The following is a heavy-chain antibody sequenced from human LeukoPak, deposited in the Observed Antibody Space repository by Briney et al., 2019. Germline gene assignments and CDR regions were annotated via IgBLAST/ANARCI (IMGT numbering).Heavy chain of an antibody. CDR1: GGSISSYY. D-gene: IGHD3-10*01. V-gene: IGHV4-59*01. Sequence: SETLSLTCTVSGGSISSYYWSWIRQPPGKGLEWIGYIYYSGSTNYNPSLKSRVTISVDTSKNQFSLKLSSVTAADTAVYYCAREHYYGSGSYYNYFDYWGQGTLVTVSS. J-gene: IGHJ4*02. CDR3: AREHYYGSGSYYNYFDY. CDR2: IYYSGST.